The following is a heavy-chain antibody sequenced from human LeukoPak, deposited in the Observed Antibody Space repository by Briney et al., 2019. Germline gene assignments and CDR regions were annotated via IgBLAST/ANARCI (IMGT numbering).Heavy chain of an antibody. D-gene: IGHD3-22*01. CDR3: AASSTLTGEVDSSGYYLGSNAFHI. V-gene: IGHV4-34*01. Sequence: ASETLSLTCAVYGGSFSGYYWSWIRQSPGKGLEWIGEINHSGSTNYNPSLKSRVTISGDTSKNQFSLNLTSVTAADTAMYYCAASSTLTGEVDSSGYYLGSNAFHIWGQGTMVTVSS. CDR2: INHSGST. CDR1: GGSFSGYY. J-gene: IGHJ3*02.